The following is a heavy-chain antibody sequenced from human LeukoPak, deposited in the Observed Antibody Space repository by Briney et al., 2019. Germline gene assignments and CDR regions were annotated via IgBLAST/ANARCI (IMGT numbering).Heavy chain of an antibody. CDR2: IWHDGSNK. J-gene: IGHJ4*02. V-gene: IGHV3-33*08. Sequence: GGSLRLSCAASGFTFSSYGMHWVRQAPGKGLEWVAVIWHDGSNKYYADSVKGRFTISRDNSKNTLYLQMNSLRAEDTAVYYCARGEYYYDSSGYSDYWGQGTLVTVSS. D-gene: IGHD3-22*01. CDR1: GFTFSSYG. CDR3: ARGEYYYDSSGYSDY.